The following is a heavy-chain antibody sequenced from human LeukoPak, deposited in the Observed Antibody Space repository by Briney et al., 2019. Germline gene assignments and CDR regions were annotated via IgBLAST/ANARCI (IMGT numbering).Heavy chain of an antibody. CDR3: ARHGDKYINSSGLDY. V-gene: IGHV4-31*03. Sequence: SQTLSLTCTVSGGSISSGGYYWSWIRQHPGKGLEWIGYIYYSGNTHYNPSLKSRLAISVDTSKNQFSLKLTSVTAADTAVYYCARHGDKYINSSGLDYWGQGTLVTVSS. CDR2: IYYSGNT. D-gene: IGHD6-6*01. J-gene: IGHJ4*02. CDR1: GGSISSGGYY.